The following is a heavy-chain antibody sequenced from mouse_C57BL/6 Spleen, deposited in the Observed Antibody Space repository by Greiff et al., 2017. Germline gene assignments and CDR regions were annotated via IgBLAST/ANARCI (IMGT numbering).Heavy chain of an antibody. V-gene: IGHV1-72*01. Sequence: QVQLKQPGAELVKPGASVKLSCKASGYTFTSYWMHWVKQRPGRGLEWIGRIDPNSGGTKYNETFKSKATLTVDKPSSTAYMQLSSLTSEDSAVYYCARWELGVVARGYYFDDWGQGTTRTGSS. CDR1: GYTFTSYW. J-gene: IGHJ2*01. D-gene: IGHD1-1*01. CDR3: ARWELGVVARGYYFDD. CDR2: IDPNSGGT.